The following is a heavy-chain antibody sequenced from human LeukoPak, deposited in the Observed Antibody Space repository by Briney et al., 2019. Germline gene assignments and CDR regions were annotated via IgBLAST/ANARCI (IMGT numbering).Heavy chain of an antibody. CDR3: AGNRCSGGSCYSTDY. J-gene: IGHJ4*02. CDR2: ISSSSSYI. CDR1: GFTFSSYS. D-gene: IGHD2-15*01. V-gene: IGHV3-21*01. Sequence: GGSLRLSCAASGFTFSSYSMNWVRQAPGKGLEWVSSISSSSSYIYYADSVKGRFTISRDNAKNSLYLQMNSLRAEDTAVYYCAGNRCSGGSCYSTDYWGQGTLVTVSS.